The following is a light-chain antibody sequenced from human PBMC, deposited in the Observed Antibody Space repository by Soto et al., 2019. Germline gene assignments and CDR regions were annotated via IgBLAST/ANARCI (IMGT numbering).Light chain of an antibody. CDR3: QQRTKWPPGLT. V-gene: IGKV3-11*01. J-gene: IGKJ4*01. CDR1: QNIDNF. Sequence: EVTLTQSPDNLSLSPGERATLSCRASQNIDNFLAWYQQKPGHPPRLLSYDSTKRAAGVSARFSATAFGSDFTLTISSLEPEDFAVYYCQQRTKWPPGLTFGGGTKIELK. CDR2: DST.